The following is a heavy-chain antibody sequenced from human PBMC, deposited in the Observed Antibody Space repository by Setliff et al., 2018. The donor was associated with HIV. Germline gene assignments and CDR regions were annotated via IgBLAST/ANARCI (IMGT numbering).Heavy chain of an antibody. CDR3: ARDRSHPPYYMDV. CDR1: GGSISSGGYY. CDR2: IYYSGST. Sequence: SETLSLTCNVSGGSISSGGYYWSWIRQHPGKGLEWIGYIYYSGSTYYNPSLKSRVTISVDTSKNQFSLKLSSVTAADTAVYYCARDRSHPPYYMDVWGKGTTVTVSS. J-gene: IGHJ6*03. V-gene: IGHV4-31*03.